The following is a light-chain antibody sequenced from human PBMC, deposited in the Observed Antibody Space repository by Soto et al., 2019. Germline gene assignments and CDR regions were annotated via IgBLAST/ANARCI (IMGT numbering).Light chain of an antibody. Sequence: DIQMTQSPSSLSASVGDRVTITCRASQNISTFLNWYQQKPGKAPRLLIYAASTLQSGVPSRFSGSGSDTEFTLTISSLQPEDFATYYCQQLNNYPLTFGGGTKVDI. V-gene: IGKV1-9*01. CDR3: QQLNNYPLT. CDR1: QNISTF. CDR2: AAS. J-gene: IGKJ4*01.